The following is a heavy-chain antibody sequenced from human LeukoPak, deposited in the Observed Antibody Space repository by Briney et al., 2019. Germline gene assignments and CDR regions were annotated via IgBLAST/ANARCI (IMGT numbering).Heavy chain of an antibody. Sequence: GRSLRLSCAASGFTFSDYYMSWIRQAPGKGLEWVSYISSSGSTIYYADSVKGRFTISRDNSKNTLYLQMNSLRAEDTAVYYCARDRGLGCTCGIFDYWGQGTPVTVSS. CDR3: ARDRGLGCTCGIFDY. D-gene: IGHD2-8*02. J-gene: IGHJ4*02. CDR2: ISSSGSTI. V-gene: IGHV3-11*04. CDR1: GFTFSDYY.